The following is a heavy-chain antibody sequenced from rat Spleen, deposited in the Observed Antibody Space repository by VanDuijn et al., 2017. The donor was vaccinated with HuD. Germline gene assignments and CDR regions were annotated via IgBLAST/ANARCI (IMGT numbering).Heavy chain of an antibody. J-gene: IGHJ3*01. CDR3: ARADSSYRMFTY. CDR1: GFTFSDYY. Sequence: EVQLAESGGGLVQPGRSLKLSCAASGFTFSDYYMAWVRQAPTKGLEWVATISYDGSTTYYRDSVKGRFTASRYNGKNTLYLQMDSLRSEDTATYYCARADSSYRMFTYWGQGTLVTVSS. D-gene: IGHD1-2*01. V-gene: IGHV5-7*01. CDR2: ISYDGSTT.